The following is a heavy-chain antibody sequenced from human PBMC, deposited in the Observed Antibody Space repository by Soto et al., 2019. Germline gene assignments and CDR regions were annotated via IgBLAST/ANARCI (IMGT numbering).Heavy chain of an antibody. J-gene: IGHJ5*02. D-gene: IGHD6-19*01. V-gene: IGHV1-18*01. CDR2: ISAYNGNT. CDR3: ARDYYTRIAVAGAGGLDP. Sequence: ASVKVSCKASGYTFTSYGISWVRQAPGQGLEWMGWISAYNGNTNYAQKLQGRVTMTTDTSTSTAYMELRSLRSDDTAVYYCARDYYTRIAVAGAGGLDPWGQGTLVTVSS. CDR1: GYTFTSYG.